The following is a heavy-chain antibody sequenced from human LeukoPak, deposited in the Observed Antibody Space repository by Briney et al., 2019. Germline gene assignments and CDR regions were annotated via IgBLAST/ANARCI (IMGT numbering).Heavy chain of an antibody. Sequence: SETLSLTCAVYGGSFSGYYWNWIRQPPGKGLEWIGEINHSGSTNYNPSLKSRVTISVDTSTNQFSLKLRSVTAADTAVYYCARIKSSGWGLGFDYWGQGTLVTVSS. J-gene: IGHJ4*02. CDR3: ARIKSSGWGLGFDY. V-gene: IGHV4-34*01. CDR2: INHSGST. D-gene: IGHD6-19*01. CDR1: GGSFSGYY.